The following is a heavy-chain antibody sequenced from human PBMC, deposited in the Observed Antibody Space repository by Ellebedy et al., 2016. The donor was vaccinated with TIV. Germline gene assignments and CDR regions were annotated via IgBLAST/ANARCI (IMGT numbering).Heavy chain of an antibody. J-gene: IGHJ4*02. CDR1: GYTFTGYY. CDR3: ARGPPYCSGGSCYSSLLDY. CDR2: INPNSGGT. D-gene: IGHD2-15*01. V-gene: IGHV1-2*02. Sequence: ASVKVSXKASGYTFTGYYMHWVRQAPGQGLEWMGWINPNSGGTNYAQKFQGRVTMTRDTSISTAYMELSRLRSDDTAVYYCARGPPYCSGGSCYSSLLDYWGQGTLVTVSS.